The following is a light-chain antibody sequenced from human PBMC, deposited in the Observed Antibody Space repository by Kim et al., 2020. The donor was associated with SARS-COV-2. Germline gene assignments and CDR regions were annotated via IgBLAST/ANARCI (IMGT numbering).Light chain of an antibody. V-gene: IGKV3-11*01. CDR2: DAS. CDR3: QQRNRWPLT. Sequence: LSPGDSAPLSCRASQSISSYLGWYQHKPGQAPRLLIYDASNRATGTPARFSGSGSGTDFTLTISSLEPEDFAVYYCQQRNRWPLTFGGGTKVDIK. J-gene: IGKJ4*01. CDR1: QSISSY.